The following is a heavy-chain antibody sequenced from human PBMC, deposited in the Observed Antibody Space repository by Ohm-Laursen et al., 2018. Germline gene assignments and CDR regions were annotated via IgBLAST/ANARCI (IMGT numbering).Heavy chain of an antibody. V-gene: IGHV3-11*01. CDR2: ISSSGSTI. CDR3: ARGASYSYGFVSFDY. J-gene: IGHJ4*02. D-gene: IGHD5-18*01. Sequence: SLRLSCAASGFTFSSYSMSWIRQAPGKGLEWVSYISSSGSTIYYADSVKGRFTISRDNAKNSLYLQMNSLRAEDTAVYYCARGASYSYGFVSFDYWGQGTLVTVSS. CDR1: GFTFSSYS.